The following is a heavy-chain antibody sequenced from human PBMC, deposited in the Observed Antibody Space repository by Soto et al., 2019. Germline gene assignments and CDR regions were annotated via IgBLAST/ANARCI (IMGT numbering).Heavy chain of an antibody. CDR2: IDSDGSST. J-gene: IGHJ6*02. CDR3: ARDYYYYGMGV. CDR1: GFSFSTYW. Sequence: GGSLRLSCAPSGFSFSTYWMHWVRQAPGKGLVWVSRIDSDGSSTTYADSVKGRFTISRDNAKDTLYLQLNSLRAEDTAVYYCARDYYYYGMGVWGQGTTVTVSS. V-gene: IGHV3-74*01.